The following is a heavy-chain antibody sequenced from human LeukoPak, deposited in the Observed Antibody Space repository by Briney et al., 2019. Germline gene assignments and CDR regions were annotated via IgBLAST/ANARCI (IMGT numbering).Heavy chain of an antibody. J-gene: IGHJ5*02. D-gene: IGHD6-19*01. CDR3: AREVRAVAGSWFDP. CDR2: ISSSGSTI. Sequence: GGSLRLSCAASGFTFSDYYMSWIRQAPGKGLEWVSYISSSGSTIYYADSVKGRFAISRDNAKNSLYLQMNSLRAEDTAVYYCAREVRAVAGSWFDPWGQGTLVTVTS. V-gene: IGHV3-11*01. CDR1: GFTFSDYY.